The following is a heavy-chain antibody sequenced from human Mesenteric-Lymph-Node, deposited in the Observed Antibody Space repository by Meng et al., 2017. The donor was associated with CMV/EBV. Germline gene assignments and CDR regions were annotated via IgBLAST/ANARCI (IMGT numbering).Heavy chain of an antibody. V-gene: IGHV3-7*01. Sequence: GGSLRLSCATSGFTFSTYAMSWVRQAPGKGLEWVANIKQDGSEKYYVDSVKGRFTISRDNAKNSLYLQMNSLRAEDTAVYYCARVEYYDSSGYYYLFGWFDPWGQGTLVTVSS. J-gene: IGHJ5*02. CDR1: GFTFSTYA. CDR2: IKQDGSEK. D-gene: IGHD3-22*01. CDR3: ARVEYYDSSGYYYLFGWFDP.